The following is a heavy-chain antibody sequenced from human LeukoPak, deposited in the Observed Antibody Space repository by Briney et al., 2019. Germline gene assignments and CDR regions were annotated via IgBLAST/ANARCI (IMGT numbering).Heavy chain of an antibody. CDR3: AKRGRSSWYFDY. CDR1: GGSISGYY. J-gene: IGHJ4*01. CDR2: IHYSGTT. Sequence: SETLPLTCTVSGGSISGYYWNWIRQPPGKGLEWIGYIHYSGTTNYNPSLKSRVTISVDTSKNQLSLKLSSVTAADTAVYFCAKRGRSSWYFDYWGHGTQVTVSS. D-gene: IGHD6-13*01. V-gene: IGHV4-59*01.